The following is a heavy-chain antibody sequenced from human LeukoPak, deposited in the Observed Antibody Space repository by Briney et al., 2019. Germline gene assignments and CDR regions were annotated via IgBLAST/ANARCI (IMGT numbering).Heavy chain of an antibody. V-gene: IGHV3-23*01. Sequence: GGSLRLSCASSGVTFSSYAMSWVRQAPGKGLEWVSAISGSGGSTYYADSVKGRSTISRDNSKNTLYLQMNSLRAEDTAVYYCAKVGYYVDNWFDPWGQGTLVTVSS. J-gene: IGHJ5*02. CDR2: ISGSGGST. CDR3: AKVGYYVDNWFDP. D-gene: IGHD3-10*02. CDR1: GVTFSSYA.